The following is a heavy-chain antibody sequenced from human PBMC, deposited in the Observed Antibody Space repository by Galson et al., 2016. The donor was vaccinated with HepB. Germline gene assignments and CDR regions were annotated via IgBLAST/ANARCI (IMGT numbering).Heavy chain of an antibody. D-gene: IGHD3-22*01. CDR2: VIPIFGKT. CDR1: GGTFISYT. J-gene: IGHJ4*02. V-gene: IGHV1-69*06. CDR3: ARFETSGYNYYFDS. Sequence: SVKVSCKGSGGTFISYTINWLRLTPGRGLEWMGGVIPIFGKTDYPQKFQGRVTITADTSTSTVYMELHSLRSEDTAVYFCARFETSGYNYYFDSWGQGTLVTVSS.